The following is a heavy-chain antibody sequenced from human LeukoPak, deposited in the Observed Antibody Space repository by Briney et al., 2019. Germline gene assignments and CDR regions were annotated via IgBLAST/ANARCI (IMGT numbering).Heavy chain of an antibody. CDR3: AKSLVVPAAMPLYYYYGMDV. CDR1: GFTFSSYG. D-gene: IGHD2-2*01. V-gene: IGHV3-30*02. CDR2: IRYDGSNK. Sequence: PGGSLRLSCAASGFTFSSYGMHWVRQAPGKGLEWVAFIRYDGSNKYYADSVKGRFTISRDNSKNTLYLQMNSLRAEDTAVYYCAKSLVVPAAMPLYYYYGMDVWGQGTTVTVSS. J-gene: IGHJ6*02.